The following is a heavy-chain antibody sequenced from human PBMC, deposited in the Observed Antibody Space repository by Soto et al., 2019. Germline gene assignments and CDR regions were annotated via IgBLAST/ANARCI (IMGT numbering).Heavy chain of an antibody. CDR2: ISSSSSYI. CDR3: ASTRLSGTIAAARD. Sequence: GGSLRLSCAASGFTFSSYSMNWVRQAPGKGLEWVSSISSSSSYIYYADSVKGRFTISRDNAKNSLYLQMNSLRAEDTAVYYCASTRLSGTIAAARDWGQGTLVTVSS. CDR1: GFTFSSYS. D-gene: IGHD1-7*01. J-gene: IGHJ4*02. V-gene: IGHV3-21*01.